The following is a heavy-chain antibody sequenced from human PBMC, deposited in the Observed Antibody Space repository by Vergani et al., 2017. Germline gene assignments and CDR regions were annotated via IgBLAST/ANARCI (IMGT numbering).Heavy chain of an antibody. J-gene: IGHJ4*02. CDR1: GYSFTSYW. Sequence: EVQLVQSGAEVKKPGESLRLSCKGSGYSFTSYWISWVRQMPGKGLEWMGRIDPSDSYTNYSPSFQGHVTISADKSISTAYLQWSSLKASDTAMYYCARPSRTSSSSPSGDYWGQGTLVTVSS. D-gene: IGHD6-6*01. CDR2: IDPSDSYT. CDR3: ARPSRTSSSSPSGDY. V-gene: IGHV5-10-1*03.